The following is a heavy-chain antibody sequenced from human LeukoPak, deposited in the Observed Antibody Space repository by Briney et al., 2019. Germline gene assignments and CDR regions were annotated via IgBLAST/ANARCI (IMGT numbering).Heavy chain of an antibody. V-gene: IGHV1-46*01. J-gene: IGHJ4*02. Sequence: ASVKVSCKASGGTFTSYYMHWVRQAPGQGLEWMGIINPSGGSTSYAQKFQGRVTMTRDMSTSTVYMELSSLRSEDTAVYYCARDDSSGYYYVIFDYWGQGTLVTVSS. D-gene: IGHD3-22*01. CDR3: ARDDSSGYYYVIFDY. CDR2: INPSGGST. CDR1: GGTFTSYY.